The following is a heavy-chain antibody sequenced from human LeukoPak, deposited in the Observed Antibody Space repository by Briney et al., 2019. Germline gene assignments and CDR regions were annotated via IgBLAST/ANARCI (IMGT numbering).Heavy chain of an antibody. J-gene: IGHJ5*02. CDR1: GYTFTSYG. CDR3: ARSPGDCSGGSCARIDP. Sequence: ASVKVSCKASGYTFTSYGISWVRQAPGQGLEWMGWISAYNGNTNYAQKLQGRATMTTDTSTSTAYMELRSLRSDDTAVYYCARSPGDCSGGSCARIDPWGQGTLVTVSS. CDR2: ISAYNGNT. V-gene: IGHV1-18*01. D-gene: IGHD2-15*01.